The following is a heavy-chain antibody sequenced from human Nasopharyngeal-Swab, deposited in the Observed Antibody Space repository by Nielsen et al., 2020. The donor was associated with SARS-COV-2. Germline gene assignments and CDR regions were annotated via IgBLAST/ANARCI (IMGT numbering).Heavy chain of an antibody. V-gene: IGHV3-30*04. CDR1: GFTFSSYA. J-gene: IGHJ4*02. Sequence: GESLKISCAASGFTFSSYAMHWVRQAPGKGLEWVAVISYDGSNKYYADSVKGRFTISRDNSKNTLYLQMNSLRAEDTAVYYCARGSGSYLYFDYWGQGTLVTVSS. CDR3: ARGSGSYLYFDY. CDR2: ISYDGSNK. D-gene: IGHD1-26*01.